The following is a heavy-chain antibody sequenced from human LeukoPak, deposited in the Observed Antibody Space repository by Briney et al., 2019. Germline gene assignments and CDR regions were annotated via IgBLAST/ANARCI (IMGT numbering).Heavy chain of an antibody. V-gene: IGHV3-53*01. Sequence: GGSLRLSCAASGFTVRSNYMSWVRQAPGKGLEWVSVIYSGGSTYYADSVKGRFTISRDNAKNTLYLQMNSLRAEDTALYHCVRAGSGGTYGYFDSWGQGTLVSVSS. J-gene: IGHJ4*02. CDR2: IYSGGST. D-gene: IGHD5-18*01. CDR3: VRAGSGGTYGYFDS. CDR1: GFTVRSNY.